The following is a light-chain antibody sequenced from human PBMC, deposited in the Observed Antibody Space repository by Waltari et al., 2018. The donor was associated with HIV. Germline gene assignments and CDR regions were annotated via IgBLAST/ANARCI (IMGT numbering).Light chain of an antibody. CDR1: SSDVGGYNY. V-gene: IGLV2-8*01. J-gene: IGLJ2*01. Sequence: QSALTQPPSASGSPGQSVTISCTGTSSDVGGYNYVSWYQQHPGKAPKLMIYEVSTRPSGFPDRFSASKSGNTASLTVSGLQAEDEADYYCNSYAGSNNVVFGGGTKVTVL. CDR2: EVS. CDR3: NSYAGSNNVV.